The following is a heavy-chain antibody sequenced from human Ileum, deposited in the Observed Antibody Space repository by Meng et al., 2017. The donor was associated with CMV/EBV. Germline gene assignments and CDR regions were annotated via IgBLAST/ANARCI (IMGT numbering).Heavy chain of an antibody. J-gene: IGHJ4*01. Sequence: VQLLESWGGLVQPGWSLRLSCAASGFSLSHNAMTWVRQAPGKGLEWVSAIEGSNDNTHYADSVKGRFAISRDASTNTLYLQMNNLRAEDTAIYYCAKDIFGWAFDYWGHGTLVTVSS. D-gene: IGHD3-10*02. V-gene: IGHV3-23*01. CDR1: GFSLSHNA. CDR2: IEGSNDNT. CDR3: AKDIFGWAFDY.